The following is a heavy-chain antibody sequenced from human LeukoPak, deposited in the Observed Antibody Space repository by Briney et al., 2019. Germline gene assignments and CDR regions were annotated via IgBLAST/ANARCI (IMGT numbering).Heavy chain of an antibody. Sequence: GGSLRLSCAASGFTFSSYGMHWVRQVPGKGLEWVAFIRYDGSNKYYADSVKGRFTISRDNSKNTLYLQMNSLRAEDTAVYYCAKERDTAMVTIDYWGQGTLVTVSS. CDR2: IRYDGSNK. V-gene: IGHV3-30*02. J-gene: IGHJ4*02. CDR3: AKERDTAMVTIDY. CDR1: GFTFSSYG. D-gene: IGHD5-18*01.